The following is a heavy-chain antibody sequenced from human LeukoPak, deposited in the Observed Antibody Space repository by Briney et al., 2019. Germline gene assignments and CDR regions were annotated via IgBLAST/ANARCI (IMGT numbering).Heavy chain of an antibody. CDR1: GYTFTSYA. Sequence: GASVTVSCKASGYTFTSYATHWVRQTPGQRLEWMGWINAGNGNTKYSQKFQGRVTITRDTSASKAYMELSSLRSEDTTVYYCARLRYYYDSSGFDYWGQGTLVTVSS. D-gene: IGHD3-22*01. J-gene: IGHJ4*02. CDR3: ARLRYYYDSSGFDY. CDR2: INAGNGNT. V-gene: IGHV1-3*01.